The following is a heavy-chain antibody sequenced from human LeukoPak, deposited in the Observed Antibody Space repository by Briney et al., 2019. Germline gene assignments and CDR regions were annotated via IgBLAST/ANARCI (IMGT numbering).Heavy chain of an antibody. D-gene: IGHD6-19*01. V-gene: IGHV3-30*04. CDR2: ITYDGSDK. CDR1: GFTFSSYS. Sequence: GRSLRLSCAASGFTFSSYSIHWVRQAPGKGLEWVAVITYDGSDKYYADSVKGRFTISRDNSKNTLYLHMNNLRPEDTAIYYCVNPFSSMAGDHYWGQGTLVTVSS. CDR3: VNPFSSMAGDHY. J-gene: IGHJ4*02.